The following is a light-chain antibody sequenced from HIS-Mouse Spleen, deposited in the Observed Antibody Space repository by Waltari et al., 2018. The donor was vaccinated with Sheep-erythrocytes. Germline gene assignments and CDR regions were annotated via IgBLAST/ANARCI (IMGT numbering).Light chain of an antibody. CDR2: AAS. J-gene: IGKJ4*01. CDR1: QSISSY. V-gene: IGKV1-39*01. CDR3: QQSYSTPPT. Sequence: DIQMTQSPSSLSASVGDRVTITCRASQSISSYLNWYQQKPGKAPKLLIYAASSLPSGVPARFSGSGSGTDFTLTISSLQPEDVATYYCQQSYSTPPTFGGGTKVEIK.